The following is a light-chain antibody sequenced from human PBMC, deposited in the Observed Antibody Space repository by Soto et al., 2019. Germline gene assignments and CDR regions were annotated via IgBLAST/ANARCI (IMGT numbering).Light chain of an antibody. Sequence: EIVMTQSPGTLSLSPGERVTLSCRASQSVSSNYLAWFHQKPGQPPRLLIYGASSRATGIPDRFSGSGSGTDFTLTISRLEPEDFAVYYCQQYGRSPFTFGPGTKVDIK. CDR2: GAS. CDR1: QSVSSNY. CDR3: QQYGRSPFT. V-gene: IGKV3-20*01. J-gene: IGKJ3*01.